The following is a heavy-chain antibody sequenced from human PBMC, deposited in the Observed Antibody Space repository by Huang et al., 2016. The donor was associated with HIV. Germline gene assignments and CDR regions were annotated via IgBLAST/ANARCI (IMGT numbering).Heavy chain of an antibody. CDR3: ARDLWLRDLYYYYYMDV. Sequence: QVQLVESGGGVVQPGRSLRLSCAASRFTFSNYAMHWVRQAPGKGLEGVAVISDDGINKDYADSVKVRFTISRDNSKNTLYLQMNSLRAEDTAVYYCARDLWLRDLYYYYYMDVWGKGTTVTVSS. CDR2: ISDDGINK. V-gene: IGHV3-30-3*01. J-gene: IGHJ6*03. D-gene: IGHD5-12*01. CDR1: RFTFSNYA.